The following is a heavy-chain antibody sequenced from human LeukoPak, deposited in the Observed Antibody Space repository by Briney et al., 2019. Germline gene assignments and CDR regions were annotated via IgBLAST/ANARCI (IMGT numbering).Heavy chain of an antibody. V-gene: IGHV3-30*02. Sequence: PGGSLRLSCVASGFTYSHNGMHWVRQAPGKGLEWVAFIQYDGNTIFYADSVKGRFTISRDNSKNTLYLQMNSLRAEDTAVYYCAKDIYGSGLNWFDPWGQGTLVTVSS. CDR3: AKDIYGSGLNWFDP. J-gene: IGHJ5*02. D-gene: IGHD3-10*01. CDR2: IQYDGNTI. CDR1: GFTYSHNG.